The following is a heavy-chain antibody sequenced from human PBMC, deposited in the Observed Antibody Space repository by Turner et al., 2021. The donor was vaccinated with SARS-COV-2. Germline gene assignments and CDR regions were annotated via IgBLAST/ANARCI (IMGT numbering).Heavy chain of an antibody. CDR2: INPNSGGT. CDR3: ARDLAVFSMWEPQYYFDY. CDR1: AYTFTGYY. D-gene: IGHD1-26*01. V-gene: IGHV1-2*02. Sequence: QGRLVQSGAEVQKPGAAVTVACKASAYTFTGYYMHWVRQATGQGLEWMVWINPNSGGTNYAQKFQGRVTMTRDTSISTAYMALSRLRSDDTAVYYCARDLAVFSMWEPQYYFDYWGQGTLVTVSS. J-gene: IGHJ4*02.